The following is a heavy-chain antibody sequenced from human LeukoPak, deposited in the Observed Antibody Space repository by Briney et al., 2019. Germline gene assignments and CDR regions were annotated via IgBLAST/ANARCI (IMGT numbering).Heavy chain of an antibody. D-gene: IGHD3-22*01. CDR2: IYFSGST. CDR1: GGSISSYY. V-gene: IGHV4-59*01. J-gene: IGHJ4*02. Sequence: PSETLSLTCTVSGGSISSYYWSWIRQPPGKGLEWIGYIYFSGSTNYNPSLKSRVTISVDTSKNQFSLKLSSVTAADTAVYYCARVSYYDSSGYYLFDYWGQGTLVTVSS. CDR3: ARVSYYDSSGYYLFDY.